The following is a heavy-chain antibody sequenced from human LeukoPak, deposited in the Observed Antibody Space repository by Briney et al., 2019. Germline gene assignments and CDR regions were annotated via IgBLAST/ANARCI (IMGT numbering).Heavy chain of an antibody. CDR1: GFTVSSNS. V-gene: IGHV3-53*01. Sequence: GGYLRLSCTVSGFTVSSNSMSWVRQAPGKGLEWVSFIYSDNTHYSDSVKGRFTISRDNSKNTLYLQMNSPRAEDTAVYYCARRAGAYSHPYDYWGQGTLVTVSS. D-gene: IGHD4/OR15-4a*01. CDR2: IYSDNT. CDR3: ARRAGAYSHPYDY. J-gene: IGHJ4*02.